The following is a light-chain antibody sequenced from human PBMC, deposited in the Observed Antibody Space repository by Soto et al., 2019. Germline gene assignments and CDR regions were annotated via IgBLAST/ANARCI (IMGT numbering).Light chain of an antibody. Sequence: IHMTQAPSSLSASVVYRVTITCLASQGISTSLSWYQQRPGKPPYLLIYAASTLQSGVPSRFSGSGSGTDFTLTISSLQPEDFATYYCQQSYSTPITFGQGTRLEIK. CDR1: QGISTS. CDR3: QQSYSTPIT. J-gene: IGKJ5*01. V-gene: IGKV1-39*01. CDR2: AAS.